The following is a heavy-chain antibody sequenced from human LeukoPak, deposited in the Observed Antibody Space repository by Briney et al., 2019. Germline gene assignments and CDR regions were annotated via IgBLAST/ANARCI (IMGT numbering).Heavy chain of an antibody. Sequence: GALRLSWAASGFCFSSYNMKWGRQAPGKGLEGGSYISTSRTMYYADSVKGRFTISRDNTKNSLFLQMNSLRAEDTAVYYCAREVPGPNPPYYFDSWGQGTLVTVSS. V-gene: IGHV3-48*01. CDR2: ISTSRTM. D-gene: IGHD2-8*01. CDR1: GFCFSSYN. J-gene: IGHJ4*02. CDR3: AREVPGPNPPYYFDS.